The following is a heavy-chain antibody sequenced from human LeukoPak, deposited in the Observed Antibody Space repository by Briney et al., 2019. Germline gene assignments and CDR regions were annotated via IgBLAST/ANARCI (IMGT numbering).Heavy chain of an antibody. CDR1: GIPFSNSR. V-gene: IGHV3-48*04. D-gene: IGHD3-10*02. CDR3: AELGITMIGGV. J-gene: IGHJ6*04. Sequence: GSLRPFCAAPGIPFSNSRMNRVRQAPGEGLEWVSSISSSGSTIYYADSVKGRFTISRDNAKNSLYLQMNSLRAEDTAVYYCAELGITMIGGVWGKGTTVTISS. CDR2: ISSSGSTI.